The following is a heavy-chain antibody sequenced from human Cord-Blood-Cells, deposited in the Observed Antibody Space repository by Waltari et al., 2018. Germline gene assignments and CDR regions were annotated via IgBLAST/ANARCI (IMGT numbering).Heavy chain of an antibody. J-gene: IGHJ3*02. CDR3: ARHLAAAGLGAFDI. Sequence: EVQLVQSGAEVKQPGESLKISCMGSVYSFTSSWLAWVRHMPGKGLEWMGIIYPGDSDTRYSPSFQGQVTISADKSISTAYLQWSSLKASDTAMYYCARHLAAAGLGAFDIWGQGTMVTVSS. D-gene: IGHD6-13*01. CDR1: VYSFTSSW. V-gene: IGHV5-51*01. CDR2: IYPGDSDT.